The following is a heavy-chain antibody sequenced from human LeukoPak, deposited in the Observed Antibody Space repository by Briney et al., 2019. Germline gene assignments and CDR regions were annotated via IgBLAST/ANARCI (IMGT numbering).Heavy chain of an antibody. J-gene: IGHJ4*02. Sequence: GRSLRLSCAASGFTFSSYAMHWVRQAPGKGLEWVAVISYDGSNKYYAASVKGRFTSSRDNPKNTLYLQMNGLRVEDTAVYYCAKDMQTWPRFPDYWGQGTLVTVSS. CDR1: GFTFSSYA. D-gene: IGHD5-12*01. V-gene: IGHV3-30*07. CDR3: AKDMQTWPRFPDY. CDR2: ISYDGSNK.